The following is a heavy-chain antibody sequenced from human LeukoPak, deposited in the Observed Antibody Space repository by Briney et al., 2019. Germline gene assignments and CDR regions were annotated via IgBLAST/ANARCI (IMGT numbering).Heavy chain of an antibody. CDR3: ARDRGGDIAARPFDY. Sequence: GGSLRLSCAASGFTFDDYAMHWVRQAPGKGLEWVSGISWNSGSIGYADSVKGRFTISRDNAKNSLYLQMNSLRAEDTAVYYCARDRGGDIAARPFDYWGQGTLVTVSS. CDR1: GFTFDDYA. V-gene: IGHV3-9*01. J-gene: IGHJ4*02. D-gene: IGHD6-6*01. CDR2: ISWNSGSI.